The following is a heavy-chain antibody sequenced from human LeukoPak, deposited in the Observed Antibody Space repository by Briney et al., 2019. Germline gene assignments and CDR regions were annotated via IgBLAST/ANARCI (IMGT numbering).Heavy chain of an antibody. V-gene: IGHV1-8*01. Sequence: ASGKVSCKASGYTFTSYDINWVRQATGQGLEWMGWINPNSGNTGYAQKFQGRVTITRNTSISTAYMELSSLRSEDTAVYYCARGQGVYGDYYSRGMDVWGQGTTVTVSS. CDR2: INPNSGNT. J-gene: IGHJ6*02. D-gene: IGHD4-17*01. CDR3: ARGQGVYGDYYSRGMDV. CDR1: GYTFTSYD.